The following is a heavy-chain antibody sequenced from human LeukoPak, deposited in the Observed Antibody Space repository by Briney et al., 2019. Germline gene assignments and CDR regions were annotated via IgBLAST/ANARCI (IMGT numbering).Heavy chain of an antibody. CDR2: ISSSSSTI. V-gene: IGHV3-48*01. CDR3: ARDIVVVVAATKGPLWFDP. Sequence: GGSLRLSCAASGFTFSSYSMNWVRQAPGKGLEWVSYISSSSSTIYYADSVKGRFTISRDNAKNSPYLQMNSLRAEDTAVYYCARDIVVVVAATKGPLWFDPWGQGTLVTVSS. J-gene: IGHJ5*02. D-gene: IGHD2-15*01. CDR1: GFTFSSYS.